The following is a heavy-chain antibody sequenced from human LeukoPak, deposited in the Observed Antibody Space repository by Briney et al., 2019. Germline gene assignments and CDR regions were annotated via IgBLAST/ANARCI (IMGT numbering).Heavy chain of an antibody. J-gene: IGHJ3*02. CDR3: ARGTGWYGRPDAFDI. Sequence: SETLSLTCTVSGGSISSYYWSWIRQPPGKGLEWIGYIYYSGSTNYNPSLKSRVTISVDTSKNQFSLKLSSMTAADTAVYYCARGTGWYGRPDAFDIWGQGTMVTVSS. V-gene: IGHV4-59*01. D-gene: IGHD2-15*01. CDR1: GGSISSYY. CDR2: IYYSGST.